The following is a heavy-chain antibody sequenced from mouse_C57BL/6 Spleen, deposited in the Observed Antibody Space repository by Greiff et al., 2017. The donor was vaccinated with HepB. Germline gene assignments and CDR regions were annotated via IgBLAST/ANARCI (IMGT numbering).Heavy chain of an antibody. J-gene: IGHJ4*01. V-gene: IGHV5-12*01. Sequence: EVKLMESGGGLVQPGGSLKLSCAASGFTFSDYYMYWVRQTPEKRLEWVAYISNGGGSTYYPDTVKGRFTISRDNAKNTLYLQMSRLKSEDTAMYYCARHPSDGYYSYAMDYWGQGTSVTVSS. CDR3: ARHPSDGYYSYAMDY. CDR1: GFTFSDYY. CDR2: ISNGGGST. D-gene: IGHD2-3*01.